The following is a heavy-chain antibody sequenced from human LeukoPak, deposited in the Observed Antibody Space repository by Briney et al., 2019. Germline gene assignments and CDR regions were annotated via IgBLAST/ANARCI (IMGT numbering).Heavy chain of an antibody. D-gene: IGHD2-2*01. J-gene: IGHJ4*02. V-gene: IGHV3-30*02. Sequence: GGSLRLSCAASGFTFSSYGMPWVREAPGQGLGWGAVIRYDGSNKYYADSVKGRFTISRDNSKNTLYLQMNSRRAEDTAVYDCAKDSGVVVPAAIIDYWGQGTLVTVSS. CDR3: AKDSGVVVPAAIIDY. CDR2: IRYDGSNK. CDR1: GFTFSSYG.